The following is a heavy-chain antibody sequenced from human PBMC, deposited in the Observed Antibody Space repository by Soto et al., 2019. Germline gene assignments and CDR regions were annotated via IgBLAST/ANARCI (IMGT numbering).Heavy chain of an antibody. Sequence: SQTLSLTCAISGDSVSSNSAAWNWIRQSPSRGLEWLGRTYYRSKWYNDYAVSVKSRITINPDTSKNQFSLQLNSVTPEDTAVYFCPRAWEYSSRWFPPPPRPENWFDPWRQGTLVPVS. CDR3: PRAWEYSSRWFPPPPRPENWFDP. CDR2: TYYRSKWYN. CDR1: GDSVSSNSAA. J-gene: IGHJ5*02. V-gene: IGHV6-1*01. D-gene: IGHD6-13*01.